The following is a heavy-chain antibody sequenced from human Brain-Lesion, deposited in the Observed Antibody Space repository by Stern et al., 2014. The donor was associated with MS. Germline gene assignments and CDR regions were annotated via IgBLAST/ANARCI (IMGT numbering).Heavy chain of an antibody. CDR3: AGEEDIRYCSGGSCTGNWFDP. D-gene: IGHD2-15*01. V-gene: IGHV4-39*01. Sequence: QVQLVESGPGLVKPSETLSLTCTVAGGSVSSTSYAWAWIRQPPGKGLEWIGTIFYSGNTYYSPPPKSRLPISLATPKNQFSLQLGSVTAADTAVYYCAGEEDIRYCSGGSCTGNWFDPWGQGTLVTVSS. CDR1: GGSVSSTSYA. CDR2: IFYSGNT. J-gene: IGHJ5*02.